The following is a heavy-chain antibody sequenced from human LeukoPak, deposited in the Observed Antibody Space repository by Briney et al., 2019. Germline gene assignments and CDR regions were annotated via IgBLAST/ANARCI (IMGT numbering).Heavy chain of an antibody. V-gene: IGHV1-46*01. CDR2: SNPSGGST. D-gene: IGHD3-22*01. J-gene: IGHJ6*02. CDR3: ARGYYYDSSGVHGMDV. Sequence: ASVKVSCNASGYTFTIYFMHWVRQAPGQGLEWMGISNPSGGSTSYEQKFQGRVTMTRDTSTSTVYMELSSLRSEDTAVYYCARGYYYDSSGVHGMDVWGQGTTVTVSS. CDR1: GYTFTIYF.